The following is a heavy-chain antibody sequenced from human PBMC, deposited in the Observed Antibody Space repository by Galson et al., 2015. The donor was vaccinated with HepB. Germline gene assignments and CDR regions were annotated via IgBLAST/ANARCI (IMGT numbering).Heavy chain of an antibody. CDR2: ISYDGSNK. CDR3: ARGPFGVVIIYYFDY. D-gene: IGHD3-3*01. CDR1: GFTFSSYA. V-gene: IGHV3-30-3*01. Sequence: SLRLSCAASGFTFSSYAMHWVRQAPGKGLEWVAVISYDGSNKYYADSVKGRFTISRDNSKNTLYLQMNSLRAEDTAVYYCARGPFGVVIIYYFDYWGQGTLVTVSS. J-gene: IGHJ4*02.